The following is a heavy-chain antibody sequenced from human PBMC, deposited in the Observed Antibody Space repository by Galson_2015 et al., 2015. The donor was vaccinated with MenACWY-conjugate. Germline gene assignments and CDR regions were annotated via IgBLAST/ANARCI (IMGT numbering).Heavy chain of an antibody. V-gene: IGHV3-48*03. Sequence: SLRLSCAASGFTFTGYEFNWVRQAPGKGLEWLSYISKSGSPIYYADSVKGRFTISRDNIKKSLFLEMNSLRAGDTGVYYCARVGTWIHQYFYYMDVWGKGTTVNASS. CDR1: GFTFTGYE. CDR2: ISKSGSPI. D-gene: IGHD5-18*01. CDR3: ARVGTWIHQYFYYMDV. J-gene: IGHJ6*03.